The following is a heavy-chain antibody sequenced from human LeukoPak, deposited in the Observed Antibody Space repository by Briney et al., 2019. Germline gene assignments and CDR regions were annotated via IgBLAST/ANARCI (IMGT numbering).Heavy chain of an antibody. Sequence: ASVKVSCKASGYTFTGYYIHWVRQAPGQGLEWMGRINPNSGGTNYAQKFQGRVTMTRDTSISTAYMELSRLRSDDTAVYYCARSDALRGWYHYWGQGTLVTVSS. D-gene: IGHD6-19*01. CDR2: INPNSGGT. CDR3: ARSDALRGWYHY. V-gene: IGHV1-2*06. J-gene: IGHJ4*02. CDR1: GYTFTGYY.